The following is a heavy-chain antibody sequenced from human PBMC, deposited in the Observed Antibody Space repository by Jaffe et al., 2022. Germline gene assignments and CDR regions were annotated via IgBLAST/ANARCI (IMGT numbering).Heavy chain of an antibody. CDR3: ARAQSGYTYGTSYYYYMDV. J-gene: IGHJ6*03. CDR1: GGSISSYY. CDR2: IYDSGST. Sequence: QVQLQESGPGLVKPSETLSLTCTVSGGSISSYYWSWIRQPPGKGLEWIGYIYDSGSTNYNPSLKSRVTISVDTSKNQFSLKLSSVSAADTAVYYCARAQSGYTYGTSYYYYMDVWGKGTTVTVSS. V-gene: IGHV4-59*01. D-gene: IGHD5-18*01.